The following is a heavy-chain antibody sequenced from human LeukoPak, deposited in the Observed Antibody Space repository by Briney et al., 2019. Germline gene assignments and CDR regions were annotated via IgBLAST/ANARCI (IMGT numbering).Heavy chain of an antibody. J-gene: IGHJ4*02. V-gene: IGHV5-51*01. Sequence: GESLKISCKGSGYSFTSYWIGWVRQMPGKGLEWMGIIYPGDSDTRYSPSFQGQVTISADKSISTAYLQWSSLKASDTAMYYCARLRWPRGGRSSFDYWGQGALVTVSP. CDR2: IYPGDSDT. CDR1: GYSFTSYW. CDR3: ARLRWPRGGRSSFDY. D-gene: IGHD3-10*01.